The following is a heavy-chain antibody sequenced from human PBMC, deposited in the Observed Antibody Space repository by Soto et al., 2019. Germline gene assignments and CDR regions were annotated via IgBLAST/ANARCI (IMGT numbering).Heavy chain of an antibody. CDR1: GYTFTGYY. Sequence: ASVKVSCKASGYTFTGYYMHWVRQAPGQGLEWMGWINPNSGGTNYAQKFQGRVTMTRDTSISTAYMELSRLRSDDTAVYYCARTISAKIAALDGCHDAFDIWGQGTMVTVSS. D-gene: IGHD6-6*01. CDR3: ARTISAKIAALDGCHDAFDI. V-gene: IGHV1-2*02. CDR2: INPNSGGT. J-gene: IGHJ3*02.